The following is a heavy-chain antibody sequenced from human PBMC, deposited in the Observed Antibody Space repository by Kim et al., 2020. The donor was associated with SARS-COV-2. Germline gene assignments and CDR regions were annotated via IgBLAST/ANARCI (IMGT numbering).Heavy chain of an antibody. Sequence: KFQGRVTMTRDTSISTAYMELSRLRSDDTAVYYCAREDAAARHSKGWFDPWGQGTLVTVSS. D-gene: IGHD6-13*01. V-gene: IGHV1-2*02. J-gene: IGHJ5*02. CDR3: AREDAAARHSKGWFDP.